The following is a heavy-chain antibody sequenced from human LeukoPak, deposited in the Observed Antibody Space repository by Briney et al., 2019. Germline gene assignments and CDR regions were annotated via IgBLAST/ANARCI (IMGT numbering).Heavy chain of an antibody. CDR1: GGSFSGYY. CDR3: ARNTYYYDSSGYYYVFRP. V-gene: IGHV4-34*01. J-gene: IGHJ5*02. D-gene: IGHD3-22*01. CDR2: INHSGST. Sequence: SETLSLTCAVYGGSFSGYYWSWIRQPPGKGLEWIGEINHSGSTNYNPSLKSRVTISVDTSKHQFSLKLSSVTAADTAVYYCARNTYYYDSSGYYYVFRPWGQGTLVTVSS.